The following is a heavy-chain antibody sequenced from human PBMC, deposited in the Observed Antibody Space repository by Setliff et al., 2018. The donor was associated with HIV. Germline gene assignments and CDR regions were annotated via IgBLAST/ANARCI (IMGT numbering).Heavy chain of an antibody. Sequence: PSETLSLTCTVSGDSISDTTYYWGWIRQPPGKGLEWIGNIYHSGSTLYKPSLKSRVTISVDTSKNQFSLKLSSVTAADTAVYYCARGGYSSKWYSWFDPWGQGTLVTVSS. V-gene: IGHV4-39*07. CDR3: ARGGYSSKWYSWFDP. CDR1: GDSISDTTYY. J-gene: IGHJ5*01. D-gene: IGHD2-2*01. CDR2: IYHSGST.